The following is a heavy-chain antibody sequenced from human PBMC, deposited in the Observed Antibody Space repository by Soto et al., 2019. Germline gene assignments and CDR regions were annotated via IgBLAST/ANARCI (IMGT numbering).Heavy chain of an antibody. J-gene: IGHJ3*02. V-gene: IGHV3-23*01. Sequence: HPGGSLRLSCAASGFTFSSYAMSWVRQAPGKGLEWVSAISGSGGSTYYADSVKGRFTISRDNSKNTLYLQMNSLRAEDTAVYYCAKEGCSSTSCYSAFDIWGQGTMVTVSS. CDR1: GFTFSSYA. D-gene: IGHD2-2*01. CDR3: AKEGCSSTSCYSAFDI. CDR2: ISGSGGST.